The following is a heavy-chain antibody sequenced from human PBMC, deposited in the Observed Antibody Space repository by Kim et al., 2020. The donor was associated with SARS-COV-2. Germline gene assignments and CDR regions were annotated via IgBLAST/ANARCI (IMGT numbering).Heavy chain of an antibody. J-gene: IGHJ6*02. Sequence: RGSLRLSCAASGFTFSNYEMNWVRQAPGKGLEWVSYISSSGSTIYYADSVKGRFTISRDNAKNSLYLQMSSLRAEDTAVYYCATHGGLYYYYGMDVWGQGTTVTVSS. CDR2: ISSSGSTI. CDR1: GFTFSNYE. D-gene: IGHD3-16*01. V-gene: IGHV3-48*03. CDR3: ATHGGLYYYYGMDV.